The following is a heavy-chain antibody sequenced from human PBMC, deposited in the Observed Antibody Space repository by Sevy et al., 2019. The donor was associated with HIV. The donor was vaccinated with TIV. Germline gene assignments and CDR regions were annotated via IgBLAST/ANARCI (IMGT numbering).Heavy chain of an antibody. V-gene: IGHV3-23*01. CDR3: AKGNSDFWSGFRYFDL. D-gene: IGHD3-3*01. Sequence: GGSLRLSCAASAFTFSSYALSWVRQAPGKGLEWVSGISGGGGSTYYADSVKGRFTISRDNSKDTLYLQMNSLRVEDTAVYFCAKGNSDFWSGFRYFDLWGRRTLVTVSS. J-gene: IGHJ2*01. CDR2: ISGGGGST. CDR1: AFTFSSYA.